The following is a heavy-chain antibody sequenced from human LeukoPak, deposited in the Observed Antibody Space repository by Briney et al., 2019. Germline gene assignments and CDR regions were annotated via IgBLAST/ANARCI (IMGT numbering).Heavy chain of an antibody. CDR1: GGSISSYY. CDR2: IYTSGST. CDR3: LGYCSSTSCYVLAEDV. D-gene: IGHD2-2*01. J-gene: IGHJ6*02. Sequence: SETLSLTCTVSGGSISSYYWSWIRQPAGKGLEWIGRIYTSGSTNYNPSLRSRVTMSVDTSKNQFSLKLSSVTAADTAVYYCLGYCSSTSCYVLAEDVWGQGTTVTVSS. V-gene: IGHV4-4*07.